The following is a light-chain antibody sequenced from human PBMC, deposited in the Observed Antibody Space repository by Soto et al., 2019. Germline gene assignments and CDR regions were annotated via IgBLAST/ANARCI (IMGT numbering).Light chain of an antibody. CDR1: QAIRTA. Sequence: AIQLTQSPSSLYASVGDRVTITCRARQAIRTALGWYQQKPGKVPKLLIYAASILQSGVPSRFSGSGSGTDFTLTISSLQPEDFATYYCLLDFRYFWAFGQGTKVEIK. J-gene: IGKJ1*01. CDR3: LLDFRYFWA. CDR2: AAS. V-gene: IGKV1-6*01.